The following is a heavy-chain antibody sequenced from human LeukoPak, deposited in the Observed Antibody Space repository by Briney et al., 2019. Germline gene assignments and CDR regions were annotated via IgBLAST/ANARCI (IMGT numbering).Heavy chain of an antibody. V-gene: IGHV3-66*01. CDR3: VKDLSGSFSFDQ. CDR1: GFTVSSHY. CDR2: IYTGGST. Sequence: GGSLGLSCAASGFTVSSHYISWVRQAPGKGLEWVSVIYTGGSTYYADSVKGRFTISRDNSKNTVYLQMNTLRAEDTAVYYCVKDLSGSFSFDQWGQGTLVTVSS. D-gene: IGHD1-26*01. J-gene: IGHJ4*02.